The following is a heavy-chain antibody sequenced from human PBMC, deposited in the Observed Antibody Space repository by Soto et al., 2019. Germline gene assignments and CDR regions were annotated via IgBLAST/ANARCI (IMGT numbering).Heavy chain of an antibody. J-gene: IGHJ6*02. Sequence: RGESLKISCKGSGYSFTSYWIGWVRQMPGKGLEWMGIIYPGDSDTRYSPSFQGQVTISADKSISTAYLQWSSLKASDTAMYYCARHYCSSTSFFTVCYSSCAMHVCGPAPTRSVS. CDR2: IYPGDSDT. CDR1: GYSFTSYW. CDR3: ARHYCSSTSFFTVCYSSCAMHV. V-gene: IGHV5-51*01. D-gene: IGHD2-2*01.